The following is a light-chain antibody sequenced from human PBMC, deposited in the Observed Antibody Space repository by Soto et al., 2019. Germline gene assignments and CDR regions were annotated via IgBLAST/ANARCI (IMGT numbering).Light chain of an antibody. J-gene: IGLJ2*01. V-gene: IGLV1-51*01. CDR2: DNN. CDR1: SSNIGNNY. CDR3: ATWDGSLPGEV. Sequence: QSVLTQSHSVSAAPGQTVTISCSGSSSNIGNNYVSWYQQLPGTAPKLLIYDNNKRPSGIPDRFSGSKSGTSGTLDITGLQTGDEADYYCATWDGSLPGEVFGGGTKLTVL.